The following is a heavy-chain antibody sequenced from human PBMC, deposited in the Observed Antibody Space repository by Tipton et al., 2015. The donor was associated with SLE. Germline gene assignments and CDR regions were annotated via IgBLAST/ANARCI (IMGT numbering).Heavy chain of an antibody. J-gene: IGHJ6*03. Sequence: LRLSCTVSGGSIGTNANYWGWIRQPPGKGLESIGNIYYSGSTDYNPSFKSRVSISLDRSNNQFSLRLSSVTAADTAVYYCARLFGVVPGYYYMDVWGKGTTVTVSS. D-gene: IGHD3-3*01. CDR2: IYYSGST. CDR3: ARLFGVVPGYYYMDV. CDR1: GGSIGTNANY. V-gene: IGHV4-39*07.